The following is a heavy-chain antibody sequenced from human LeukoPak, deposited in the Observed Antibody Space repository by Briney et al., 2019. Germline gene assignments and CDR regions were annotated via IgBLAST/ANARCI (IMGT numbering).Heavy chain of an antibody. CDR2: IKQDGSEK. D-gene: IGHD3-3*01. CDR3: ASGFLDDFWSGHF. Sequence: GGSLRLSCAASGFTFSNYWMSWVRQAPGKGLEWVANIKQDGSEKYYVDSVKGRFTISRDNAKKSLYLQMNSLRAEDTAVYYCASGFLDDFWSGHFWGQGTLVTVSS. J-gene: IGHJ4*02. V-gene: IGHV3-7*01. CDR1: GFTFSNYW.